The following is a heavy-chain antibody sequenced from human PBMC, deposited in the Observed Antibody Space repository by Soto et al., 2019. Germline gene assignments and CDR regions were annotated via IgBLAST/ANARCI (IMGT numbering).Heavy chain of an antibody. J-gene: IGHJ4*02. D-gene: IGHD3-10*01. Sequence: SVKVSCKASVGTSRNHVFNWVRHAPGQGLEWMGGIIPIIDTPNYAQKFQGGVTITADASTNTVYLEVSSLRSQDTAVYYCARELEFRDGNISHLDYWGQGTLVT. CDR3: ARELEFRDGNISHLDY. CDR2: IIPIIDTP. V-gene: IGHV1-69*13. CDR1: VGTSRNHV.